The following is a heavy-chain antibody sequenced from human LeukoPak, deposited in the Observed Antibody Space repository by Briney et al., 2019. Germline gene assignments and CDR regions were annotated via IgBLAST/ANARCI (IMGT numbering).Heavy chain of an antibody. CDR1: GGSISSGGYY. CDR3: ARDGTKLLGYGMDV. V-gene: IGHV4-31*03. CDR2: IYYSGST. D-gene: IGHD3-16*01. J-gene: IGHJ6*02. Sequence: SQTLSLTCTVSGGSISSGGYYWSWLRQHPGRGLEWFGYIYYSGSTYYNPSLKSRVTISVDTSKNQFSLKLSSVTAADTAVYYCARDGTKLLGYGMDVWGQGTTVTVSS.